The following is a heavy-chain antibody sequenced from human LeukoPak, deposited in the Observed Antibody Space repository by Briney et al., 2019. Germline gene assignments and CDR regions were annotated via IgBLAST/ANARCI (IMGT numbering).Heavy chain of an antibody. Sequence: PGTSLRLSCTASGYTFSDYGMHWVRQAPGKGLEWLSVISYSGVVKFYADSVKGRFTLSRDNSKNTLYLQMNNLADEDTAVYYCAKDLSPLVWFVSGSDAFDIWGQGTMVTVSS. CDR3: AKDLSPLVWFVSGSDAFDI. V-gene: IGHV3-30*18. CDR1: GYTFSDYG. J-gene: IGHJ3*02. D-gene: IGHD3-10*01. CDR2: ISYSGVVK.